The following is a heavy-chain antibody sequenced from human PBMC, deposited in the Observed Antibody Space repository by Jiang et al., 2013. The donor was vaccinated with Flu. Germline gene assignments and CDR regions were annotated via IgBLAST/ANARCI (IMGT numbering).Heavy chain of an antibody. CDR2: IIPTVDVA. J-gene: IGHJ4*02. D-gene: IGHD6-6*01. CDR3: TRGVGSSSIGFDF. V-gene: IGHV1-69*01. Sequence: IIPTVDVAKYAHHFQGRVTITADESTSQVYMELSSLRFDDTAVYYCTRGVGSSSIGFDFWGQGTLVTVSS.